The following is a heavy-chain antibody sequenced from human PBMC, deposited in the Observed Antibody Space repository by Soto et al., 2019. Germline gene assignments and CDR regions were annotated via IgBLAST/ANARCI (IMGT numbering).Heavy chain of an antibody. CDR3: ARSPRLAIAYFGF. V-gene: IGHV4-34*02. D-gene: IGHD6-25*01. CDR1: GGSFSDYY. Sequence: QVQMQQWGAGLVKPSESLSLTCAVYGGSFSDYYWNWIRQSPGKGLEWIGEINHGGGTNYNPSLKSRFTMSIDTSKNQFSLKLSSVTAADTALYYCARSPRLAIAYFGFWGQGTLVTVSS. CDR2: INHGGGT. J-gene: IGHJ4*02.